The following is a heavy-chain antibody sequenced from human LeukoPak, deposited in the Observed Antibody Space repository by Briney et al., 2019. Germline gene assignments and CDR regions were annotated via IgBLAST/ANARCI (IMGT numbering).Heavy chain of an antibody. V-gene: IGHV1-69*02. Sequence: SVKVSCKASGGTFSSYTISWVRQAPGQGLEWMGRIIPILGIANYAQKFQGRVTITTDKSTSTAYMELMSLRSEDTAVYYCARQATSIVGATTNWFDPWGQGTLVTVSS. J-gene: IGHJ5*02. CDR2: IIPILGIA. CDR3: ARQATSIVGATTNWFDP. CDR1: GGTFSSYT. D-gene: IGHD1-26*01.